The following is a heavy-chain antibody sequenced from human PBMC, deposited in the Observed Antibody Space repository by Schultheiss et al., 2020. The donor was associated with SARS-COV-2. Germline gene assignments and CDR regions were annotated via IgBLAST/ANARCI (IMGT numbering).Heavy chain of an antibody. D-gene: IGHD5-18*01. V-gene: IGHV4-59*01. Sequence: SETLSLTCTVSGGSISSYYWSWIRQPPGKGLEWIGYIYYSGDTSYNPSLKSRLTISGDTSKNQFSLKLSSVTAADTAVYYCARHRRTAMVTVDYWGQGTLVTVSS. CDR3: ARHRRTAMVTVDY. J-gene: IGHJ4*02. CDR1: GGSISSYY. CDR2: IYYSGDT.